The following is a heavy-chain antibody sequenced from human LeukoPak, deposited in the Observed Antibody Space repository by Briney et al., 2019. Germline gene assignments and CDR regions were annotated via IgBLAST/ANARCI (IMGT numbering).Heavy chain of an antibody. D-gene: IGHD1-26*01. CDR1: GYSYTDCW. CDR3: ARVAMGSGGRRWFDP. Sequence: GQSLKIYCKVSGYSYTDCWIGWVRQMPGQGLEWMGIIYPGDSDTRYSPSFQGQVSISADKSINTAYLQWNSVKASDIAMYYGARVAMGSGGRRWFDPWGQGTLVTVSS. V-gene: IGHV5-51*01. CDR2: IYPGDSDT. J-gene: IGHJ5*02.